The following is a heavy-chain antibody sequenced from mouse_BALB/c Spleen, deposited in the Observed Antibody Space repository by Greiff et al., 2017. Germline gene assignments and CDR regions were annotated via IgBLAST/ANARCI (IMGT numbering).Heavy chain of an antibody. V-gene: IGHV7-3*02. Sequence: EVQLVESGGGLVQPGGSLRLSCATSGFTFTDYYMSWVRQPPGKALEWFGFISNNANGYTSEYSASVKGRFTISRNNSESILHLQMNTLRAEDSATYYCARDMRQLGRRENAMDYWGQGTSVTVSS. J-gene: IGHJ4*01. D-gene: IGHD3-2*01. CDR3: ARDMRQLGRRENAMDY. CDR1: GFTFTDYY. CDR2: ISNNANGYTS.